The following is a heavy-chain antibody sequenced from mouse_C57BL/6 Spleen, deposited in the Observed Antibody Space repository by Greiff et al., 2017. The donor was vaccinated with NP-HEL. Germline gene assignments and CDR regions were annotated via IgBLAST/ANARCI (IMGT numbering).Heavy chain of an antibody. J-gene: IGHJ1*03. V-gene: IGHV5-17*01. CDR2: ISSGSSNI. CDR1: GFTFSDYG. D-gene: IGHD4-1*01. CDR3: ARINWDWYFDV. Sequence: EVQRVESGGGLVKPGGSLKLSCAASGFTFSDYGMHWVRQAPEQGLEWVAYISSGSSNIYYADTVKGRFTISRDNAKNTLFLQMTSLRSEDTAMYYCARINWDWYFDVWGTGTTVTVSS.